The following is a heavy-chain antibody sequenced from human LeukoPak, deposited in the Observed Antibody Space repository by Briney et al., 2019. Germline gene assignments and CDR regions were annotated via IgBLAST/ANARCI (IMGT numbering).Heavy chain of an antibody. D-gene: IGHD3-10*01. J-gene: IGHJ4*02. CDR1: GYTLTELS. V-gene: IGHV1-24*01. CDR3: ATGLSYDGSGILGC. CDR2: FYPEDGET. Sequence: GASVRVSYMVSGYTLTELSIHWGRQAPGKGREWREGFYPEDGETIYGQKFQGRVTMTEDTSTETAYMELSSLRSEDTAVYYYATGLSYDGSGILGCWGQGSLVS.